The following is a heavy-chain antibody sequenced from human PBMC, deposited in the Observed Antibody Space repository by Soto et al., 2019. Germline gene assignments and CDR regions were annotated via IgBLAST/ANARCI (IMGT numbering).Heavy chain of an antibody. Sequence: QVQLVESGGGVVQPGRSLRLSCAASGFTFSSYAMHWVRQAPGKGLEWVSVISYDGSNKYYSDSVKGRFTISRDNSKNTLYLQMNSLRAEDTAVYYCARDTSSSSWQWYFDLWGRGTVFTVSS. J-gene: IGHJ2*01. CDR2: ISYDGSNK. CDR1: GFTFSSYA. CDR3: ARDTSSSSWQWYFDL. V-gene: IGHV3-30-3*01. D-gene: IGHD6-13*01.